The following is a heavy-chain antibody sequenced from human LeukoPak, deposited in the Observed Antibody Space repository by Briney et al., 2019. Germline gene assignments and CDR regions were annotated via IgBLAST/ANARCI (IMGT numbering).Heavy chain of an antibody. CDR1: EFTVSTNY. J-gene: IGHJ6*02. CDR3: TRDLMDYDLSTGLHHYYMDV. D-gene: IGHD3-9*01. V-gene: IGHV3-66*01. CDR2: IYSGGST. Sequence: GSLRLSCAASEFTVSTNYMSWVRQAPGKGLEWVSVIYSGGSTYYADSVKGRFTISRDNSKNTLYLQMNSLRAEDTAVYYCTRDLMDYDLSTGLHHYYMDVWGQGTTVTVSS.